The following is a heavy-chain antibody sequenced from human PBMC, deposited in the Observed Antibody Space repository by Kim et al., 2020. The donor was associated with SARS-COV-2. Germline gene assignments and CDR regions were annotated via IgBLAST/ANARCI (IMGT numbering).Heavy chain of an antibody. CDR1: GGSISSGSYY. D-gene: IGHD6-13*01. CDR2: IYTSGST. Sequence: SETLSLTCTVSGGSISSGSYYWSWIRQPAGKGLEWIGRIYTSGSTNYNPSLKSRVTISVDTSKNQFSLKLSSVTAADTAVYYCARDLTPYSSSWTPYYYYGMDVWGQGTTVTVSS. J-gene: IGHJ6*02. V-gene: IGHV4-61*02. CDR3: ARDLTPYSSSWTPYYYYGMDV.